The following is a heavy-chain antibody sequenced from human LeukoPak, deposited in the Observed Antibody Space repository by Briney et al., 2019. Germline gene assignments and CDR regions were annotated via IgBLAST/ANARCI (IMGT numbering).Heavy chain of an antibody. J-gene: IGHJ4*02. V-gene: IGHV1-69*05. Sequence: SVKVSCKASGGTFSSYAISWVRQAPGQGLEWMGGIIPIFGTANYAQKFQGRVTMTRNTSISTAYMELSSLRSEDTAMYYCARRGSGWSNWGQGTLVTVSS. CDR3: ARRGSGWSN. CDR2: IIPIFGTA. CDR1: GGTFSSYA. D-gene: IGHD6-19*01.